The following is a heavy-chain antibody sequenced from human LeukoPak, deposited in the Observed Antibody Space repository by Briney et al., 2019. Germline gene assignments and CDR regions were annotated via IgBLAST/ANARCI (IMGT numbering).Heavy chain of an antibody. J-gene: IGHJ3*02. V-gene: IGHV3-53*01. D-gene: IGHD2-15*01. CDR2: IYSGGST. CDR3: ARVVVVAATLWETAFDI. Sequence: GGSLRLSCAASGFTVSSNYMSWVRQAPGKGLEWVSVIYSGGSTYYADSVKGRFTISRDNSKNTLYLQMNSLRAEDTAVYCCARVVVVAATLWETAFDIWGQGTMVTVSS. CDR1: GFTVSSNY.